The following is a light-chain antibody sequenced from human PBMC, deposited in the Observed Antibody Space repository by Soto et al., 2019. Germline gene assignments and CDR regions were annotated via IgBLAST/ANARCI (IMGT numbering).Light chain of an antibody. CDR3: CSYAGSRTDYV. CDR2: EGS. Sequence: QSALTQPASVSGSPGQSVTISCTGTSSDVGSSNLVSWYKQHPGKAPRVMIYEGSKRPSGVSNRFSGSKSGNTASLTISGLQAEDEADYYCCSYAGSRTDYVFGTGTKLTVL. CDR1: SSDVGSSNL. V-gene: IGLV2-23*01. J-gene: IGLJ1*01.